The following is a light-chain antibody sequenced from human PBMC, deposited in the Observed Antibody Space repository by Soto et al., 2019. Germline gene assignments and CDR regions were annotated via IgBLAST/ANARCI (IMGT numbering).Light chain of an antibody. V-gene: IGKV2-24*01. CDR1: QSLVHSYGITY. CDR2: KIS. J-gene: IGKJ1*01. Sequence: EIVMTQSPLSLPVAPGEPASISCRSSQSLVHSYGITYLRWLQQRPGQPPRLLIYKISNRFSGVPDRFSGSGAGTDFTLRISGVEAEDVGVYYCMQATQFPRTFGRGTKVDI. CDR3: MQATQFPRT.